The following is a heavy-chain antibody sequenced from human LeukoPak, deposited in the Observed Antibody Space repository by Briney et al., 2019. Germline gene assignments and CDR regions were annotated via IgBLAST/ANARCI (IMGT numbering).Heavy chain of an antibody. CDR3: ARDSGLRDGYNRLCY. J-gene: IGHJ4*02. CDR1: GGTFSTYA. D-gene: IGHD5-24*01. V-gene: IGHV1-69*05. CDR2: IIPIFGTG. Sequence: SVKLSCKASGGTFSTYAINWVRQAPGQGLEWMGGIIPIFGTGNYAQKFQGRVTMTRDTSTSTVYMELSSLRSEDTAVYYCARDSGLRDGYNRLCYCGQGALVTVSS.